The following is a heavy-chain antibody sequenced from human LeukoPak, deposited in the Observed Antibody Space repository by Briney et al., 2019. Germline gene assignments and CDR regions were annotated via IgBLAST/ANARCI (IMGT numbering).Heavy chain of an antibody. CDR1: GGSISSYY. D-gene: IGHD4-17*01. CDR2: IYYSGST. J-gene: IGHJ3*02. CDR3: ARAYGDYVPDAFDI. V-gene: IGHV4-59*08. Sequence: PSETLSLTCTVSGGSISSYYWSWIRQPPGKGLEWIGYIYYSGSTNYNPSLKSRATISVDTSKNQFSLKLSSVTAADTAVYYCARAYGDYVPDAFDIWGQGTMVTVSS.